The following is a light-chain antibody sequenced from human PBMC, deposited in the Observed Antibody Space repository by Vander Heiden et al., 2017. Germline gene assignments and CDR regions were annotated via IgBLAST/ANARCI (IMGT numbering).Light chain of an antibody. V-gene: IGLV2-23*02. J-gene: IGLJ1*01. CDR3: VSYAGRLYV. CDR1: SRNVGRFTL. CDR2: EVT. Sequence: QSALTHPPSVSGSPGQSITIPCTGTSRNVGRFTLVSWYQQHPSKVPEVVIYEVTKRPSGVSNRFAGAKSGNTASLTISGLQAEDEADYYCVSYAGRLYVFGTGTTVTVL.